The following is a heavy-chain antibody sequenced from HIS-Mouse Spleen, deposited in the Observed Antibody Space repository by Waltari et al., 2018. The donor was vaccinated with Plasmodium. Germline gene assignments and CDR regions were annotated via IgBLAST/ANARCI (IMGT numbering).Heavy chain of an antibody. Sequence: QLQLQESGPGLVKPSETLSLTCTVSGGSLSRRSYYWGWIRQPPGKGLEWIGSIYYSGSTYYNPSLKSRVTISVDTSKNQFSLKLSSVTAADTAVYYCARDRITGTSYFDYWGQGTLVTVSS. J-gene: IGHJ4*02. CDR3: ARDRITGTSYFDY. D-gene: IGHD1-7*01. CDR1: GGSLSRRSYY. CDR2: IYYSGST. V-gene: IGHV4-39*07.